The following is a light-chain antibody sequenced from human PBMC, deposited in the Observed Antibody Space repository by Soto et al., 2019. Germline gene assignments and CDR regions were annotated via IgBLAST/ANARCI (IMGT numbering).Light chain of an antibody. CDR1: QSVDSSF. J-gene: IGKJ1*01. Sequence: EIVLTQSPGSLSLSPGERATLSCRASQSVDSSFFAWYQKKPGQAPRLLIYGASKRATGIPDRFSGSGSGTDFALTISRLERDDFAVYYCQQYVSSVTFGQGTKVEIK. V-gene: IGKV3-20*01. CDR3: QQYVSSVT. CDR2: GAS.